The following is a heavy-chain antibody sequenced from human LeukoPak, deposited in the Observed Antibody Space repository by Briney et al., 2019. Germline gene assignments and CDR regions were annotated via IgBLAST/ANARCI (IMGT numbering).Heavy chain of an antibody. J-gene: IGHJ3*02. V-gene: IGHV4-61*10. Sequence: SETLSLTCTVSGGSISIGSYYWTWLRQPSGKVLKWFGRINYSGSTKSTPSLRIPVTISRDTSKNQFSLKLSSVTAADTAVYYCARRSPHRLLWFGEGPRHTGAKNAFDIWGQGTMVTVSS. CDR3: ARRSPHRLLWFGEGPRHTGAKNAFDI. D-gene: IGHD3-10*01. CDR2: INYSGST. CDR1: GGSISIGSYY.